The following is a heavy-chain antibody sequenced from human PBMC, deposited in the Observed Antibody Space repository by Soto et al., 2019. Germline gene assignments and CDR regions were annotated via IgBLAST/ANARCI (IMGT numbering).Heavy chain of an antibody. CDR1: GGSISSCGYY. D-gene: IGHD3-10*01. J-gene: IGHJ4*02. CDR2: INHSGST. CDR3: AKQSGSGSYYNVGSGGHFDY. V-gene: IGHV4-39*01. Sequence: PSETPSLTCTVSGGSISSCGYYWSWIRQHPGKGLEWIGEINHSGSTNYNPSLKSRVTISVDTSKNQFSLKLSSVTAADTAVYYCAKQSGSGSYYNVGSGGHFDYWGQGTLVTVSS.